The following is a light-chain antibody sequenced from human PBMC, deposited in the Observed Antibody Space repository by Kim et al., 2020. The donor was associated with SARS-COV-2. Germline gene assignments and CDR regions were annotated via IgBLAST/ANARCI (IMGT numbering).Light chain of an antibody. CDR2: GDN. V-gene: IGLV1-47*02. CDR3: ASWDDSLSGVV. J-gene: IGLJ2*01. Sequence: GQRVTICCSGGRSNIGSNYVYWYQQLPGTAPKLLIYGDNQRPSGVPDRFSGSKSGTSASLAISGLRSEDEADYYCASWDDSLSGVVFGGGTQLTVL. CDR1: RSNIGSNY.